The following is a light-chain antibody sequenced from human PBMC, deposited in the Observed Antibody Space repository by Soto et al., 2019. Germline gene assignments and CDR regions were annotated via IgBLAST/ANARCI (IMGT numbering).Light chain of an antibody. CDR3: QKANSFPRN. CDR1: QCISGW. CDR2: AAS. Sequence: DIQITQSPSSVSASVGERVTITFLATQCISGWLAWYQQKPGKAPKLLIYAASSLQSGVPSRFSGSGSGTDFTLTINNLQPEDFATYYCQKANSFPRNFGPGTKVDIK. V-gene: IGKV1-12*01. J-gene: IGKJ3*01.